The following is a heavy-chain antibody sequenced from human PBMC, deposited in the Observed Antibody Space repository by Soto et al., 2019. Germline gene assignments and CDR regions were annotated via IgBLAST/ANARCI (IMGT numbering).Heavy chain of an antibody. Sequence: QVQLQESGPGLVKPSETLSLTCTVSGGSISSYYWSWIRQPPGKGLEWIGYIYYSGSTNYNPSLKSRVTISVDTSKNQFSLKLSSVTAADTAVYYCARENDYYDSSGYYNYFDYWGQGTLVTVSS. D-gene: IGHD3-22*01. V-gene: IGHV4-59*01. CDR3: ARENDYYDSSGYYNYFDY. J-gene: IGHJ4*02. CDR1: GGSISSYY. CDR2: IYYSGST.